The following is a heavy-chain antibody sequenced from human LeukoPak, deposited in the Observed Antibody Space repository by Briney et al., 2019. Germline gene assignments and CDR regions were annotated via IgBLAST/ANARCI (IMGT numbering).Heavy chain of an antibody. CDR1: GGSISSSSYY. CDR3: ARPIAAAASYYFDY. V-gene: IGHV4-39*01. D-gene: IGHD6-13*01. Sequence: KPSETLSLTCTVPGGSISSSSYYWGWIRQPPGKGLEWIGSIYYSGSTYYNPSLKSRVTISVDTSKNQFSLKLSSVTAADTAVYYCARPIAAAASYYFDYWGQGTLVTVSS. CDR2: IYYSGST. J-gene: IGHJ4*02.